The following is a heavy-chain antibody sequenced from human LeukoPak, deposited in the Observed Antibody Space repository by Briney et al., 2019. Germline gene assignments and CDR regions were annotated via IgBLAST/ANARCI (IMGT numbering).Heavy chain of an antibody. Sequence: GGSLRLSCAASGFTFSSYAMHWVRQAPGKGLEWVSYISSSGSTIYYADSVKGRFTISRDNAKNSLYLQMNSLRAEDTAVYYCAREDPYLWYFDYWGQGTLVTVSS. D-gene: IGHD2-21*01. CDR3: AREDPYLWYFDY. CDR1: GFTFSSYA. J-gene: IGHJ4*02. V-gene: IGHV3-48*04. CDR2: ISSSGSTI.